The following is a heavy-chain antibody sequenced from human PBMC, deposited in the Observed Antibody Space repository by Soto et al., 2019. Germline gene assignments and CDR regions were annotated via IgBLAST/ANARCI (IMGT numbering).Heavy chain of an antibody. CDR2: IYHSGST. V-gene: IGHV4-4*02. J-gene: IGHJ5*02. CDR3: AYAPSVATTWFDP. Sequence: QVQLQESGPGLVKPSGTLSLTCAVSGGSISSSNWWSWVRQPPGKGLEWIGEIYHSGSTNYNPSRTXRXPISVDKSKNQFSLKLSSVTAAATAVYYCAYAPSVATTWFDPWGQGTLVTVSS. D-gene: IGHD1-1*01. CDR1: GGSISSSNW.